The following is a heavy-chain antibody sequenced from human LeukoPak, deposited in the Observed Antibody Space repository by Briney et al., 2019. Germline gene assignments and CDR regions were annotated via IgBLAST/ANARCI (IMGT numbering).Heavy chain of an antibody. CDR3: AREPDTAMII. J-gene: IGHJ4*02. CDR1: GFSVSSNY. CDR2: IYSSGNT. Sequence: GGSLRLSCAASGFSVSSNYMSWVRQAPGKGLEWVSVIYSSGNTYYADSVKGRFTISRDTSKNTLYLQMNSLRAEDTAVYYCAREPDTAMIIWGQGTLVTVSS. D-gene: IGHD5-18*01. V-gene: IGHV3-53*01.